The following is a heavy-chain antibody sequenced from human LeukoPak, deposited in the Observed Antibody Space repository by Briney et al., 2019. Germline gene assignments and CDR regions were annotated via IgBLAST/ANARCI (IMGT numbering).Heavy chain of an antibody. Sequence: GGSLRLSCAASGFTFSNYAMSWVRRAPGKGLEWVSTISGSGYSTQYADSVKGRFTVSRDQPKNTLNLEMNSLRAEDTAVYYCARHAADSSGYRFEYWGQGTLVTVSS. CDR3: ARHAADSSGYRFEY. V-gene: IGHV3-23*01. CDR1: GFTFSNYA. D-gene: IGHD3-22*01. J-gene: IGHJ4*02. CDR2: ISGSGYST.